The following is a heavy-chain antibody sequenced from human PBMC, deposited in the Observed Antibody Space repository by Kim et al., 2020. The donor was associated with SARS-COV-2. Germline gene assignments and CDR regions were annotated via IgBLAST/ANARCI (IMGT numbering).Heavy chain of an antibody. Sequence: ASVKVSCKASGYTFTSYGISWVRQAPGQGLEWMGWISAYNGNTNYAQKLQGRVTMTTDTSTSTAYMELRSLRSDDTAVYYCARGVGGHDGKGIAAAGTGDFQHWGQGTLVTVSS. CDR3: ARGVGGHDGKGIAAAGTGDFQH. J-gene: IGHJ1*01. D-gene: IGHD6-13*01. CDR2: ISAYNGNT. V-gene: IGHV1-18*04. CDR1: GYTFTSYG.